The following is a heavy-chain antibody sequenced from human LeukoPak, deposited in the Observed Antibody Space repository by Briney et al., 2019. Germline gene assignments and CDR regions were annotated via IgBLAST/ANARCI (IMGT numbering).Heavy chain of an antibody. V-gene: IGHV3-23*01. J-gene: IGHJ4*02. CDR1: GFTFSSYA. CDR3: ARTNTRNGFTVTTWYFDY. D-gene: IGHD4-17*01. Sequence: GGSLRLSCAASGFTFSSYAMSWVRQAPGKGLEWVSAISGSGGSTYYADSVKGRFTISRDNSKNTLYLQMNSLRAEDTAVYYCARTNTRNGFTVTTWYFDYWGQGTLVTVSS. CDR2: ISGSGGST.